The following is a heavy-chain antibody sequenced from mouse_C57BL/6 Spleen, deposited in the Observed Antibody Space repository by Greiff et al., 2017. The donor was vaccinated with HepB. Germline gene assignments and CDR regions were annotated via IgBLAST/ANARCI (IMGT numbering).Heavy chain of an antibody. Sequence: QVQLQQSGAELVKPGASVKISCKASGYTFTDYYINWVKQRPGQGLEWIGKIGPGSGSTYYNEKFKGKATLTADKSSSTAYRQLSSLTSEDSAVYFCAYTTPYGDYAMDYWGQGTSVTVSS. V-gene: IGHV1-77*01. CDR2: IGPGSGST. CDR3: AYTTPYGDYAMDY. D-gene: IGHD1-1*01. CDR1: GYTFTDYY. J-gene: IGHJ4*01.